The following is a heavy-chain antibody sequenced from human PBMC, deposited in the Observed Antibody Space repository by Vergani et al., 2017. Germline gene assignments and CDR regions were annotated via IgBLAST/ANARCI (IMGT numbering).Heavy chain of an antibody. V-gene: IGHV3-9*02. D-gene: IGHD6-6*01. CDR1: GFTSAGYA. Sequence: EVQLEESGGGLVLPGRSLRLSCVASGFTSAGYAMHWVRQAPGKGLEWVSGISWNSNSIGYADSVKGRFTISRDNAKNSLYLQMNSLRAEDTALYYCAKDLGTSSGGGWFDPWGHGTLVTVSS. J-gene: IGHJ5*02. CDR2: ISWNSNSI. CDR3: AKDLGTSSGGGWFDP.